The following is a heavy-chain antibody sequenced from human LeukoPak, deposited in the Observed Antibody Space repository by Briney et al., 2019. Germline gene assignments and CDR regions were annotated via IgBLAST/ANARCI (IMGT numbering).Heavy chain of an antibody. Sequence: PSETLSLTCAVYGESFSGYYWSWIRQPPGKGLEWIGEINHSGSTNYNPSLKSRVTISVDTSKNQFSLKLSSVTAADTAVYYCASGSRAYCSSTSCHGTSWFDPWGQGTLVTVSS. CDR3: ASGSRAYCSSTSCHGTSWFDP. CDR1: GESFSGYY. CDR2: INHSGST. J-gene: IGHJ5*02. D-gene: IGHD2-2*01. V-gene: IGHV4-34*01.